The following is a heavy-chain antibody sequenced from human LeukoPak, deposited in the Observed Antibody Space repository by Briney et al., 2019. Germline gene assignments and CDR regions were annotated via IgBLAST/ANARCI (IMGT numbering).Heavy chain of an antibody. CDR3: AKASSYNDAVRYNPSWFGP. CDR2: INHSGTT. Sequence: PSETLSLAFANYGRPFSGFFWSWIPQPPAKGLERIGEINHSGTTNYNPSLKSQVAISIDTSRNKSSLKLTSVTAAETAVYYCAKASSYNDAVRYNPSWFGPWGQGTLVTVSS. D-gene: IGHD3-10*01. J-gene: IGHJ5*02. V-gene: IGHV4-34*01. CDR1: GRPFSGFF.